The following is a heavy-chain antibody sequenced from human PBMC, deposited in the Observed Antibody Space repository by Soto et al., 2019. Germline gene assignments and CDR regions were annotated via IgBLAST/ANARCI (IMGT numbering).Heavy chain of an antibody. V-gene: IGHV4-59*01. CDR1: GGSISSYY. CDR2: IYYSGST. J-gene: IGHJ4*02. CDR3: ATPYGSGTLRLDY. D-gene: IGHD3-10*01. Sequence: QVQLQESGPGLVKPSETLSLTCTVSGGSISSYYWSWIRQPPGKGLEWIGYIYYSGSTNYNPSLTSRVTISVDTSKNQFSLKLSSVTAADTAVYCCATPYGSGTLRLDYWGQGTLVTVSS.